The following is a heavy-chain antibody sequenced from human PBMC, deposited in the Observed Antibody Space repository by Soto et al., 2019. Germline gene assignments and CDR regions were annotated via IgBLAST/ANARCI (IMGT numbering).Heavy chain of an antibody. CDR2: IFYSGTT. J-gene: IGHJ5*02. D-gene: IGHD5-12*01. CDR3: ARGKGYSGYDSGYPWFDP. V-gene: IGHV4-61*05. CDR1: GDSITTTNYY. Sequence: SETLSLTWSASGDSITTTNYYWAWIRQPPGEGLEWIGYIFYSGTTNSNPSLKSRVTISVDTSKNQFSLKLSSVTAADTAVYYCARGKGYSGYDSGYPWFDPWGQGTLVTVSS.